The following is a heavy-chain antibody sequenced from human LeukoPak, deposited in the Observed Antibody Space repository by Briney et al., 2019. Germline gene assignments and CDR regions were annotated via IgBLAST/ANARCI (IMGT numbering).Heavy chain of an antibody. Sequence: ASVKDSCKASGYTFTSYYMHWVRQAPGQGLEWMGIINPSGGSTSYAQKFQGRVTMTRDMSTSTVYMELSSLRSEDTAVYYCARESTTGDIDYWGQGTLVTVSS. CDR3: ARESTTGDIDY. CDR2: INPSGGST. D-gene: IGHD7-27*01. CDR1: GYTFTSYY. V-gene: IGHV1-46*01. J-gene: IGHJ4*02.